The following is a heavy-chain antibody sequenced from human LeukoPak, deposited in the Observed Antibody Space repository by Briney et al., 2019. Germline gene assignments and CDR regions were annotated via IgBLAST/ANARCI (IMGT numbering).Heavy chain of an antibody. Sequence: PSETLSLTCTVSRGSISGDHWSWIRQPPGKGLEWIGYIYYRGSAKYNPSLKSRVTITVDTSKNQVSLKMSSVTAADTAVYYCARLVDGIYTRFDYWGQGILVTVSS. V-gene: IGHV4-59*08. CDR3: ARLVDGIYTRFDY. D-gene: IGHD1-26*01. CDR2: IYYRGSA. J-gene: IGHJ4*02. CDR1: RGSISGDH.